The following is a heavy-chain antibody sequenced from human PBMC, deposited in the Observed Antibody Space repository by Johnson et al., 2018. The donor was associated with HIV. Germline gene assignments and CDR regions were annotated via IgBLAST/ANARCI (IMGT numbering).Heavy chain of an antibody. J-gene: IGHJ3*01. CDR1: FFTFSSYW. D-gene: IGHD3-3*01. Sequence: VQLVESGGGLVQPGVSLTLSCSSSFFTFSSYWMRWVRQAPGMGLEWVTNIKLDGSEKYYVDSVRGRFTISRDNAKNSLYLQMNSLRAEDTAVYYCARDGGYNLWSGWPPGAFDFSGQGTMVTVSS. CDR2: IKLDGSEK. CDR3: ARDGGYNLWSGWPPGAFDF. V-gene: IGHV3-7*01.